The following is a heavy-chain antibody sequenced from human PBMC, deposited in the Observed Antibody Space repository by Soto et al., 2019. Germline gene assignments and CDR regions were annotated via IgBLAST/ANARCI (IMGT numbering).Heavy chain of an antibody. V-gene: IGHV3-7*01. D-gene: IGHD6-19*01. CDR3: ARDGEEAGLYFDY. CDR1: GFIFSSYW. Sequence: GGSLRLSCAASGFIFSSYWMNWVRQAPGKGLEWVASINQDGREKYYVDSVKGRFTISRDNAKNSLYLQVNSLRAEDTAVYYCARDGEEAGLYFDYWGQGTLVTISS. J-gene: IGHJ4*02. CDR2: INQDGREK.